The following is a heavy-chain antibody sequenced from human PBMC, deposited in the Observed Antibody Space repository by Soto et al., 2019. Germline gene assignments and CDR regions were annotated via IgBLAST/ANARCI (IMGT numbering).Heavy chain of an antibody. CDR2: IYPGDSDT. D-gene: IGHD4-17*01. CDR1: GYSFTSYW. V-gene: IGHV5-51*01. CDR3: ARPNDYGGNHYYFDY. J-gene: IGHJ4*02. Sequence: PGESLKISCKGSGYSFTSYWIGWVRQMPGKGLEWMGIIYPGDSDTRYSPSFQGQVTISADKSISTAYLQWSSLKASDTAMYYCARPNDYGGNHYYFDYWGQGTLVTVSS.